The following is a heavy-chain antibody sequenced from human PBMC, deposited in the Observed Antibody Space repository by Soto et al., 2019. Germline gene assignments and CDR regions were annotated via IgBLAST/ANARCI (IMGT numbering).Heavy chain of an antibody. CDR3: ARELYDFVGWFAP. Sequence: SETLSLTCTVSGGSISSSSYYWGWIRQPPGKGLEWIGSIYYSGSTYYNPSLKSRVTISVDTSKNQFSLKLSSVTAADTAVYYCARELYDFVGWFAPWGQGTLVTVSS. CDR2: IYYSGST. J-gene: IGHJ5*02. CDR1: GGSISSSSYY. D-gene: IGHD3-3*01. V-gene: IGHV4-39*07.